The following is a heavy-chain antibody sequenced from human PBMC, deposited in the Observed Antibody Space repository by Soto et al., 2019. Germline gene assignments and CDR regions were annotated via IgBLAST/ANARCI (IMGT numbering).Heavy chain of an antibody. Sequence: SETLSLTCAVSGGSISSSNWWSWVRQPPGKGLEWIGEIYHSGSTNYNPSLKSRVTISVDTSKNQFSLKLSSVTAADTAVYYCATDFPRYSGRWFDPWGQGTLVTVSS. CDR2: IYHSGST. CDR1: GGSISSSNW. D-gene: IGHD3-10*01. CDR3: ATDFPRYSGRWFDP. V-gene: IGHV4-4*02. J-gene: IGHJ5*02.